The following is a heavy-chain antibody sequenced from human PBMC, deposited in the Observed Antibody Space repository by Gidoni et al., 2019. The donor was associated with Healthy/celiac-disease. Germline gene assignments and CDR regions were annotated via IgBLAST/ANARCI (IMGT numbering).Heavy chain of an antibody. CDR2: ISYDGSNK. V-gene: IGHV3-30*18. CDR1: GFTFSSYG. CDR3: AKGGIGFDY. J-gene: IGHJ4*02. Sequence: QVQLVESGGGVVQPGRSLRLSCAASGFTFSSYGMHWVRQAPGKGLEWVAVISYDGSNKYYADSVKGRFTISRDNSKNTLYLQMNSLRAEDTAVYYCAKGGIGFDYWGQGTLVTVSS.